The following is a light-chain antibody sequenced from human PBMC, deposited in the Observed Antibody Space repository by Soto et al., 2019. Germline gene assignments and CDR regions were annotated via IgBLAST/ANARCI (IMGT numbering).Light chain of an antibody. V-gene: IGKV1-9*01. CDR1: QGITSH. J-gene: IGKJ2*01. CDR2: VAS. CDR3: QQVNRYPYT. Sequence: DIQLTQSPSFLSASVGDRVTISCRASQGITSHLAWYQQKPGKAPSLLIYVASTLQSGVPSRFSGSGFGTQFTLTVTGLQPEDFATYYCQQVNRYPYTFGQGTKLEIK.